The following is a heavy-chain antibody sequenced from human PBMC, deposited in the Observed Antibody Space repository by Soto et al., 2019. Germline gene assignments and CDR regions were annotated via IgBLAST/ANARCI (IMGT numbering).Heavy chain of an antibody. CDR2: IDPSDSNT. Sequence: GESLKISCRGSGYSFTSYWISWVRQMPGKGLEWMGRIDPSDSNTNYSPSFQGHVTISADKSISTAYLQWSSLKASDPAMYYCAHHTGTTVTEFDYWGQGTLVTVSS. V-gene: IGHV5-10-1*01. CDR1: GYSFTSYW. D-gene: IGHD4-4*01. J-gene: IGHJ4*02. CDR3: AHHTGTTVTEFDY.